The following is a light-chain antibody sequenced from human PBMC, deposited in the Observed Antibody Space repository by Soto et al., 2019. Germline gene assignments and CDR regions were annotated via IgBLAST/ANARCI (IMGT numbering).Light chain of an antibody. V-gene: IGKV1-5*03. CDR2: RAS. J-gene: IGKJ1*01. CDR1: QTISSR. Sequence: DIQMTQSPSTLSASVGDRVTITCRASQTISSRLAWYQEKPGKAPKLLIYRASSLESGVPSRFSGSGSGTDFTLTISSLQPDDFATYYCQHYNSYSEAFGQGTKV. CDR3: QHYNSYSEA.